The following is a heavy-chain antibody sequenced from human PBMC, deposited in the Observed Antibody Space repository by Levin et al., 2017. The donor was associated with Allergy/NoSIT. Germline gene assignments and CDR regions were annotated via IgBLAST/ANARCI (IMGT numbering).Heavy chain of an antibody. CDR3: ASQQWLAW. J-gene: IGHJ4*02. Sequence: PGESLKISCKASGYTFTNYGMNWVRQAPGQGLEWMGWINTNTGNPTYAQGFTGRFVFSLDTSVSTAYLEISSLKAEDTAVYYCASQQWLAWWGQGTLVTVSS. CDR2: INTNTGNP. V-gene: IGHV7-4-1*02. D-gene: IGHD6-19*01. CDR1: GYTFTNYG.